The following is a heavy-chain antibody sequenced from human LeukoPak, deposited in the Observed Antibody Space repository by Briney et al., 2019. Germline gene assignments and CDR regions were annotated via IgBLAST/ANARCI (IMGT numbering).Heavy chain of an antibody. CDR3: ASYGSGSYAFDI. V-gene: IGHV4-61*02. Sequence: SETLSLTCTVSGGSISSGSYYWSWIRQPAGKGLEWIGRIYTSGSTDYNPSLKSRVTISVDTSKNQFSLKLSSVTAADTAVYYCASYGSGSYAFDIWGQGTMVSVSS. J-gene: IGHJ3*02. CDR1: GGSISSGSYY. D-gene: IGHD3-10*01. CDR2: IYTSGST.